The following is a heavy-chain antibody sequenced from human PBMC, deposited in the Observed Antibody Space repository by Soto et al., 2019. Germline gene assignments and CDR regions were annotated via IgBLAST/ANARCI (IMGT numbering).Heavy chain of an antibody. J-gene: IGHJ2*01. V-gene: IGHV3-30*04. CDR1: GFTFSSYA. CDR2: ISYDGSNK. CDR3: ARDKDTAMPPWYFDL. D-gene: IGHD5-18*01. Sequence: GGSLRLSCAASGFTFSSYAMHWVRQAPGKGLEWVAVISYDGSNKYYADSVKGRFTISRDNSKNTLYLQMNSLRAEDTAVYYCARDKDTAMPPWYFDLWGRGTLVTVSS.